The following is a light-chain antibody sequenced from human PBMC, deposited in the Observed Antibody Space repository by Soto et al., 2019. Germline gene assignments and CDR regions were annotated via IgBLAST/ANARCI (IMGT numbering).Light chain of an antibody. V-gene: IGKV1-39*01. J-gene: IGKJ4*01. CDR3: QQSYSGPLT. CDR1: QSISSY. CDR2: AAS. Sequence: DIQMTQSPSSLSASVGDRVTITCRASQSISSYLNWYQQKPGKAPKVLIYAASSLQSGVPSRFSGIGSGTDFTLSISSLQPEDCATYYCQQSYSGPLTFGGGTKLEIK.